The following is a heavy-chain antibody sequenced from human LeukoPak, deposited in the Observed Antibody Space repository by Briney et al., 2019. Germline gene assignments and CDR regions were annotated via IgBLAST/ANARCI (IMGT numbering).Heavy chain of an antibody. J-gene: IGHJ4*02. D-gene: IGHD6-13*01. CDR3: ARADRYGTTWYGRVDY. CDR1: GFTFSNYA. V-gene: IGHV3-23*01. Sequence: GGSLRLSCGASGFTFSNYAMSWVRQAPGKGLESVSDIRSTSGTTAYADSVKGRFTISRDNSRNTLHLQMNSLRAEDTAVYYCARADRYGTTWYGRVDYWGQGTLVTVSS. CDR2: IRSTSGTT.